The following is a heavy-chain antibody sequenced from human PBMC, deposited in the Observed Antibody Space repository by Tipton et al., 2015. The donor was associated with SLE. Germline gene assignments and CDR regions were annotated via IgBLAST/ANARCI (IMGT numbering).Heavy chain of an antibody. CDR2: IIPIFGTA. CDR3: ARGWSEVGAAPSPYGY. D-gene: IGHD1-26*01. CDR1: GGTFSSYA. J-gene: IGHJ4*02. Sequence: QSGAEVKKPGSSVKVSCKASGGTFSSYAISWVRQAPGQGLEWMGGIIPIFGTANYAQKFQGRVTITTDESTSTACMELSSLISEDTAVYYCARGWSEVGAAPSPYGYWGQGTLVTVSS. V-gene: IGHV1-69*05.